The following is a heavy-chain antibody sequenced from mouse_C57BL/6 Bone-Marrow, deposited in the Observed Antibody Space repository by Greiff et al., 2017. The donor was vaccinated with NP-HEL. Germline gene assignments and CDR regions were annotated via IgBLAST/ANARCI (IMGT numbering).Heavy chain of an antibody. Sequence: QVQLQQPGAELVKPGASVKMSCKASGYTFTSYWITWVKQRPGQGLEWIGDIYPGSGSTNYNEKFKSKATLTVDTSSSTAYMQLSSLTSEDSAVYYCASDYSNYRHFDYWGQGTTLTVSS. D-gene: IGHD2-5*01. CDR1: GYTFTSYW. CDR3: ASDYSNYRHFDY. V-gene: IGHV1-55*01. CDR2: IYPGSGST. J-gene: IGHJ2*01.